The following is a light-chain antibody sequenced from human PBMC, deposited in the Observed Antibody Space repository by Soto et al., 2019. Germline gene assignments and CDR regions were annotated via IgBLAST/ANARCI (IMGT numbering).Light chain of an antibody. V-gene: IGLV2-14*03. J-gene: IGLJ1*01. CDR2: DVS. Sequence: QSALTQPASVSGSPGQSITISCTGTSSEIGGYNYVSWYQQLPGKVPKLIIYDVSNRPSGVSDRFSGSKSGNAASLTISGLQAEDEADYYCSSYTSTSTLYVFGTGTKVTV. CDR1: SSEIGGYNY. CDR3: SSYTSTSTLYV.